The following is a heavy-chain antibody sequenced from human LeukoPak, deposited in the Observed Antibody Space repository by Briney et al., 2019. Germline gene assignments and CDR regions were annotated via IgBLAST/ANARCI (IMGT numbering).Heavy chain of an antibody. Sequence: SETLSVTCTVSGGTISSGGYYWSWIRQHPRKGLEWIGYIYYSGSTYYNPSLKSRVTISVDTSKNQFSLKLSSVTAADTAVYYCARVSGLVVYACVDYWGQGTLVTVSS. CDR2: IYYSGST. CDR3: ARVSGLVVYACVDY. J-gene: IGHJ4*02. CDR1: GGTISSGGYY. D-gene: IGHD2-8*02. V-gene: IGHV4-31*03.